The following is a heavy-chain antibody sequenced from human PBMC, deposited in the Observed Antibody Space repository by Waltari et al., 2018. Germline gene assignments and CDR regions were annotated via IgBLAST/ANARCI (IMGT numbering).Heavy chain of an antibody. D-gene: IGHD1-1*01. Sequence: QVQLVQSGAEVKKPGSSVKVSCKASGGTFSSYAISWVRQAPGQGLEWMGGIMPIFGRGNHAQKFQGRGTSTADESTSTAYMELSSLRSEDTAVYDCARGNWNDPLWFDPLGQGTLVTVSS. CDR1: GGTFSSYA. V-gene: IGHV1-69*01. J-gene: IGHJ5*02. CDR2: IMPIFGRG. CDR3: ARGNWNDPLWFDP.